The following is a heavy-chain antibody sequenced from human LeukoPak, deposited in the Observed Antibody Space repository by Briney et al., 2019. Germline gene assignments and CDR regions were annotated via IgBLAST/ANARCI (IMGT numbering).Heavy chain of an antibody. CDR1: GFTFSSHS. CDR3: AKPGLYCTNGVCYQNDAFDI. CDR2: ISSSSSYI. Sequence: GGSLRLSCAASGFTFSSHSMNWVRQAPGKGLEWVSFISSSSSYIYYADSVKGRFTISRDNANNSLYLQMNSLRAGDTAVYYCAKPGLYCTNGVCYQNDAFDIWGQGTMVTVSS. D-gene: IGHD2-8*01. V-gene: IGHV3-21*01. J-gene: IGHJ3*02.